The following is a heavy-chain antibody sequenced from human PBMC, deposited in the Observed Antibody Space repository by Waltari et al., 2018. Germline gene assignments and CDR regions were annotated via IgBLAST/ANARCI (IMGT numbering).Heavy chain of an antibody. V-gene: IGHV1-69*04. Sequence: QVQLVQSGAEVKKPGSSVKVSCKASGGTFSSYAISWVRQAPGQGLEWMGGIIPFLGIANYAQKFQGRVTITADESTSTAYMELSSLRSEDTAVYYCARGRYSGYYFDYCGQGTLVTVSS. CDR3: ARGRYSGYYFDY. CDR1: GGTFSSYA. CDR2: IIPFLGIA. J-gene: IGHJ4*02. D-gene: IGHD5-12*01.